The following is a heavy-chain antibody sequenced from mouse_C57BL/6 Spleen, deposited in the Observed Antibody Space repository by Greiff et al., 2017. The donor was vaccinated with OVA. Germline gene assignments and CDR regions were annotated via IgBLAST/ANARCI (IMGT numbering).Heavy chain of an antibody. D-gene: IGHD1-3*01. CDR1: GYTFTSYW. CDR2: IYPSDSET. Sequence: VQLQQSGAELVRPGSSVKLSCKASGYTFTSYWMDWVKQRPGQGLEWIGNIYPSDSETHYNQKFKGKATLTVDKSSSTAYMQLSSLTSEDSAVYYCARESGYAMDYWGKGTTVTVSA. CDR3: ARESGYAMDY. V-gene: IGHV1-61*01. J-gene: IGHJ4*01.